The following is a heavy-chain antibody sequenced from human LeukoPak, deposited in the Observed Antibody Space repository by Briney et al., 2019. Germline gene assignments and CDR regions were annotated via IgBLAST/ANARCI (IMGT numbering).Heavy chain of an antibody. V-gene: IGHV3-33*01. J-gene: IGHJ4*02. Sequence: PGGSLRLSCAASGFTFSSYGMHWVRQAPGKGLGWVAVIWYDGSNKYYADSVKGRFTISRDNSKNTLYLQMNSLRAEDTAVYYCARFWNDGPIDYWDQGTLVTVSS. CDR3: ARFWNDGPIDY. CDR2: IWYDGSNK. CDR1: GFTFSSYG. D-gene: IGHD1-1*01.